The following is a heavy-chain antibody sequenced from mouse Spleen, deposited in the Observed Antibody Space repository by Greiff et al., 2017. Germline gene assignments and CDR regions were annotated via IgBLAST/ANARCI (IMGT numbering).Heavy chain of an antibody. V-gene: IGHV1-64*01. Sequence: VQLQQPGAELVKPGASVKLSCKASGYTFTSYWMHWVKQRPGQGLEWIGMIHPNSGSTNYNEKFKSKATLTVDKSSSTAYMQLSSLTSEDSAVYYCAREDYEPYWYFDVWGAGTTVTVSS. J-gene: IGHJ1*01. CDR2: IHPNSGST. CDR1: GYTFTSYW. CDR3: AREDYEPYWYFDV. D-gene: IGHD2-4*01.